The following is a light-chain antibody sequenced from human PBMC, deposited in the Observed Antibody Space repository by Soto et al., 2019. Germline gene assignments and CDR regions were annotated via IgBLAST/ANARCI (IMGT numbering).Light chain of an antibody. CDR2: EVN. J-gene: IGLJ2*01. CDR3: CSYAGNTLVV. CDR1: SSDIGGYNF. V-gene: IGLV2-14*01. Sequence: QSALTQPASVSGSPGQSITISCTGTSSDIGGYNFVSWYQHHPGKAPKLMIYEVNNRPSGVSSRFSGSKSGNTASLTISGLQTEDEADYYCCSYAGNTLVVFGGGTKLTVL.